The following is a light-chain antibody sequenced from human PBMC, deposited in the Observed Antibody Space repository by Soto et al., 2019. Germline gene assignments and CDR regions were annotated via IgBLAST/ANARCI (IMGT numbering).Light chain of an antibody. CDR2: GAS. J-gene: IGKJ1*01. CDR3: HQYNDWPRT. CDR1: QTLSVN. V-gene: IGKV3-15*01. Sequence: EIVVTQSPATLSVSPGESATLSCRATQTLSVNLAWYQQKPGQAPRLLIYGASRRATGIPARFSGSGSGTEFTLTISSLQSEDFAVYYCHQYNDWPRTFGQGTKLEIK.